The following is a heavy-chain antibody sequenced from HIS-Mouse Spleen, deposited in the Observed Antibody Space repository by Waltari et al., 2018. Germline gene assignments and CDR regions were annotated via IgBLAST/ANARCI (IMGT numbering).Heavy chain of an antibody. J-gene: IGHJ4*02. CDR2: IYYSGRT. V-gene: IGHV4-39*07. CDR3: ARHGDIVVVVAAGFDY. D-gene: IGHD2-15*01. Sequence: QLQLQESGPGLVKPSETLSLTCTVSGGSISSSSYYWGWIRQPPGKGLEWIGSIYYSGRTYDNPCLRVRVTMSVETSKNQLSLKLSAVTAADTAGYYCARHGDIVVVVAAGFDYWGQGTLVTVSS. CDR1: GGSISSSSYY.